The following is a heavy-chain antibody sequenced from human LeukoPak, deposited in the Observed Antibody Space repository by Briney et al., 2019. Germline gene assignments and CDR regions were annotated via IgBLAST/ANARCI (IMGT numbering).Heavy chain of an antibody. CDR1: GGSISSSSYY. D-gene: IGHD1-14*01. V-gene: IGHV4-39*01. Sequence: PSETLSLTCTVSGGSISSSSYYWGWIRQPPGKGLEWIGSIYFSGTTYYNPSLKSRVTISVDTSKNQFSLRLRSVTAADTAVYYCARTPSRISWFDPWGQGTLVTVSS. CDR3: ARTPSRISWFDP. CDR2: IYFSGTT. J-gene: IGHJ5*02.